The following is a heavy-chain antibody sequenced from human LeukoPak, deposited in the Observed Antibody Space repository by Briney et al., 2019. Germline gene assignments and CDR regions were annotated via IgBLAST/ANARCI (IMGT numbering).Heavy chain of an antibody. Sequence: PGGSLRLSCAASGFTFSTSSMNWVRQAPGKGLEWVSYISSTSTSIYYADSVKGRFTISRDNAKNSVYLQMNSLRAEDTAVYYCARGILATSGYSYMDIWGKGTTVTVSS. V-gene: IGHV3-48*04. J-gene: IGHJ6*03. D-gene: IGHD5-12*01. CDR1: GFTFSTSS. CDR3: ARGILATSGYSYMDI. CDR2: ISSTSTSI.